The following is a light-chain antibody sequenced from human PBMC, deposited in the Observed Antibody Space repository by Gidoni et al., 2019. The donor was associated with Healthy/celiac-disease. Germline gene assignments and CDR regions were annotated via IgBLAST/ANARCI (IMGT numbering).Light chain of an antibody. J-gene: IGKJ2*01. Sequence: IVMDKTPLSLSVTPGPPASISCKSSQSLLHSDGKTYLYCYLQKQGQPPQLLFYASSNRFAGAPNMFSGSSSGTDSTTKISLVAADVAGVYYRMRSIQLPYTFGQGTKLEIK. CDR2: ASS. CDR1: QSLLHSDGKTY. CDR3: MRSIQLPYT. V-gene: IGKV2D-29*01.